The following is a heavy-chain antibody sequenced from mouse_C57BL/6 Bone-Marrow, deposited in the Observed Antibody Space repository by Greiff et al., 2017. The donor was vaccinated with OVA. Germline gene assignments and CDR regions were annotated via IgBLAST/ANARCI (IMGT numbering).Heavy chain of an antibody. CDR2: IHPNSGST. CDR1: GYTFTSYW. Sequence: QVQLQQPGAELVKPGASVKLSCKASGYTFTSYWMHWVKQRPGQGLEWIGMIHPNSGSTNYNEKFKSKATLTADKSSSTAYMQLSSLTSEDSAVYYCARRYSLGYVDVWGTGTTVTVSS. V-gene: IGHV1-64*01. J-gene: IGHJ1*03. D-gene: IGHD2-14*01. CDR3: ARRYSLGYVDV.